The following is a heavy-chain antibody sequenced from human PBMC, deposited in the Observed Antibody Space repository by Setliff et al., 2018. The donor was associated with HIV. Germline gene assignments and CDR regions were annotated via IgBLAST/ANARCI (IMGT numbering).Heavy chain of an antibody. D-gene: IGHD3-9*01. CDR2: IYYTGST. J-gene: IGHJ3*02. V-gene: IGHV4-39*07. Sequence: PSETLSLTCTVSGGSIRSSNYYWGWIRQPPGKGLEWIGHIYYTGSTYYNPSLKSRVTISVDTSKNQFSLNLSSVTAADAAVYYCARSLGTIWGDACSIWGQGTMVTV. CDR3: ARSLGTIWGDACSI. CDR1: GGSIRSSNYY.